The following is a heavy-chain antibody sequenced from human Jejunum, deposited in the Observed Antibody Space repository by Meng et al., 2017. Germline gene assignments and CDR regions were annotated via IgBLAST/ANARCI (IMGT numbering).Heavy chain of an antibody. Sequence: QWRLVQSWAGVTQAGSSGKASSRASVGNFSNYAIYWLLQAPGQELEWMGGIIPIFGTANYAQKFQGRVTITADVSTSTVYMDLSSLRSEDTAVYYCARQYDYDSSGYFYYFWGQGTLVTVSS. CDR2: IIPIFGTA. V-gene: IGHV1-69*01. D-gene: IGHD3-22*01. J-gene: IGHJ4*02. CDR3: ARQYDYDSSGYFYYF. CDR1: VGNFSNYA.